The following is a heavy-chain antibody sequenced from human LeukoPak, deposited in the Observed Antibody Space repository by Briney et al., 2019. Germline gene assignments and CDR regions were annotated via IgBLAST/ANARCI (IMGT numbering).Heavy chain of an antibody. D-gene: IGHD6-19*01. Sequence: SETLSLTCAVYGGSFSGYYWSWIRQPPGKGLEWIGEINHSGSTNYNPSLKSRVTISVDTSKNQFSLKLSSVTAADTAVYYCARARLYLQWLVLYYYGMGVWGQGTTVTVSS. CDR1: GGSFSGYY. J-gene: IGHJ6*02. CDR3: ARARLYLQWLVLYYYGMGV. CDR2: INHSGST. V-gene: IGHV4-34*01.